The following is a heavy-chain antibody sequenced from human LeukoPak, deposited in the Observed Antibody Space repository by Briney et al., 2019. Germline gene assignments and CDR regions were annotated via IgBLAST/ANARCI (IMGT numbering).Heavy chain of an antibody. J-gene: IGHJ6*02. CDR1: GGSISSYY. CDR2: IYYSGST. V-gene: IGHV4-59*01. Sequence: SETLSLTCTVSGGSISSYYWSWVRQPPGKGLEWIGYIYYSGSTNYNPSLKSRVTISVDTSKNQFSLKLSSVTAADTAVYYCARYHTVTNGGDYGMDVWGQGTTVTVSS. CDR3: ARYHTVTNGGDYGMDV. D-gene: IGHD4-11*01.